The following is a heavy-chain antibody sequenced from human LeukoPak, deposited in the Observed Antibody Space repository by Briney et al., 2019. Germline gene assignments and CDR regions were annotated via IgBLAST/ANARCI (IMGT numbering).Heavy chain of an antibody. V-gene: IGHV3-49*04. CDR2: IRSKAYGGTT. J-gene: IGHJ6*02. Sequence: GGSLRLSCTASGFTFGDYAMSWVRQAPGEGLEWVGFIRSKAYGGTTEYAASVKGRFTISRDDSKSIAYLQMISLKTEDTAVYYCTLPMVPYYYYGMDVWGQGTTVTVSS. CDR1: GFTFGDYA. D-gene: IGHD3-10*01. CDR3: TLPMVPYYYYGMDV.